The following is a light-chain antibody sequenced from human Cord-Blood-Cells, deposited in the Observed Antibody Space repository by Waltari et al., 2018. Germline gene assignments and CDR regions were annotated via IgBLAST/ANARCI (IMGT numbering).Light chain of an antibody. V-gene: IGKV1-39*01. CDR2: AAS. CDR1: QSISSY. CDR3: QQSYSTLFT. Sequence: DIQMTQSPSSLSASVGDRVTITCRASQSISSYLNWYQQKPGKAPKLLIYAASSLQSGVPSRFRGSGSGTDFTLTISSLQPEDFATYYCQQSYSTLFTCGPGTKVDIK. J-gene: IGKJ3*01.